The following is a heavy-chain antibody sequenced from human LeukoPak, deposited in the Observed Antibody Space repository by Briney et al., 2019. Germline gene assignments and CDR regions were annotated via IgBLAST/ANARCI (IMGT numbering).Heavy chain of an antibody. J-gene: IGHJ4*02. CDR1: GESITNYY. CDR2: AFYSGDT. V-gene: IGHV4-59*12. Sequence: SETLSLTCTVSGESITNYYWTWIRQPPGKGLEWIGYAFYSGDTAYHPSLKSRVTMSVDTSKNQFSLKLSSVTAADTAVYYCAREGFTMVRGVYFDYWGQGTLVTVSS. CDR3: AREGFTMVRGVYFDY. D-gene: IGHD3-10*01.